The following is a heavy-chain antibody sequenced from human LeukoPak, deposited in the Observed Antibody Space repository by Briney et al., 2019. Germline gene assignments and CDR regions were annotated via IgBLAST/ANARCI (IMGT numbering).Heavy chain of an antibody. CDR3: AREARGRTGYYYDY. CDR1: GGSISSYH. D-gene: IGHD3-22*01. Sequence: SETLSLTCAVSGGSISSYHWSWIRQPPGKPLEWIGDISYSGSTNHNPTLKSRATISSDTSKNQFSLILTSLTAADTAVYYCAREARGRTGYYYDYWGQGTMVTVSS. J-gene: IGHJ4*02. V-gene: IGHV4-59*01. CDR2: ISYSGST.